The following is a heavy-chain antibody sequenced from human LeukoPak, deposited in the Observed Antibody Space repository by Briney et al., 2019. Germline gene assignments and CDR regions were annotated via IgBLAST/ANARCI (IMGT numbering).Heavy chain of an antibody. D-gene: IGHD2-21*02. CDR1: GYTFTSYY. CDR3: ARGVVTATQHDAFEI. Sequence: GASVKVSCKASGYTFTSYYMHWVRQAPGQGLEWMGIINPSGGSTSYAQKFQGRVTMTRDTSTSTVYMELSSLRSEDTAVYYCARGVVTATQHDAFEIWGQGTMVTVSS. V-gene: IGHV1-46*01. J-gene: IGHJ3*02. CDR2: INPSGGST.